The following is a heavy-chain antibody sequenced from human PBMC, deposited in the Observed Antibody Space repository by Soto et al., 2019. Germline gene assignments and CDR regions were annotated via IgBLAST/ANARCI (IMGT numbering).Heavy chain of an antibody. Sequence: PGESVKISCXGVGYSFTSYWIGWVRQMPGKGLEWMGIIYPGDSDTRYSPSFQGQVTISADKSITTAYLQWSSLKASDTAMYYCARGYCTTTICDPWFDPWGQGTLVTVSS. CDR2: IYPGDSDT. J-gene: IGHJ5*02. V-gene: IGHV5-51*01. CDR1: GYSFTSYW. CDR3: ARGYCTTTICDPWFDP. D-gene: IGHD2-2*01.